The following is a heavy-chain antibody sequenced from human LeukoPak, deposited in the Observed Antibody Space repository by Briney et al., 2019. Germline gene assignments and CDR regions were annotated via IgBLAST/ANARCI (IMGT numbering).Heavy chain of an antibody. CDR2: INHSGST. V-gene: IGHV4-34*01. J-gene: IGHJ4*02. CDR3: ARDQWDSGTYYFDY. Sequence: PSETLSLTCADYGGSFSGYYWSWIRQPPGKGLEWIGEINHSGSTNYNPSLKSRVTISVDTSKNQFSLKLSSVTAADTAVYYCARDQWDSGTYYFDYWGQGTLVTVSS. D-gene: IGHD1-14*01. CDR1: GGSFSGYY.